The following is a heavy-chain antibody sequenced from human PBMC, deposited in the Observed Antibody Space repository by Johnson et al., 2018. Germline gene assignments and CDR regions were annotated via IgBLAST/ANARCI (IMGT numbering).Heavy chain of an antibody. J-gene: IGHJ1*01. Sequence: VQLVQSGGGLVKPGGSLRLSCAASGFPFSIYSINWVRQAPGKGLEWVSSISSSSSYIYYADSVKGRSTISRDNAKNSLYRKMNSLRAEDTAVYYCARDAGTVVSGYFQHWGQGTLVTVSS. CDR3: ARDAGTVVSGYFQH. CDR2: ISSSSSYI. CDR1: GFPFSIYS. D-gene: IGHD1-1*01. V-gene: IGHV3-21*01.